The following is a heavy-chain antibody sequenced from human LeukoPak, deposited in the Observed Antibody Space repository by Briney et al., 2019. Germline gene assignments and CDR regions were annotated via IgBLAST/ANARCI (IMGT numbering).Heavy chain of an antibody. J-gene: IGHJ4*02. V-gene: IGHV4-59*01. CDR1: GGSISSYY. CDR3: ARVGTVTHAVDY. D-gene: IGHD4-17*01. CDR2: IYYSGST. Sequence: SETLSLTCTVSGGSISSYYWSWIRQPPGNGLEWIGYIYYSGSTNYNPSLKSRVTISVDTSKNQFSLKLSSVTAADTAVYYCARVGTVTHAVDYWGQGTLVTVSS.